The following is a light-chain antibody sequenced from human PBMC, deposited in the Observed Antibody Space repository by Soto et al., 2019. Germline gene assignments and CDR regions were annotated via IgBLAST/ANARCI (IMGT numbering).Light chain of an antibody. CDR2: GAS. Sequence: EIVLTQSPGTLSLSPGDRATLSCRASQSVSSNFLAWYQQKPGQAPRVLIYGASIRAAGIPDRFGGSASGSDFTLTITRREPNDFGMYFGDQYGNSPRTFGQGIKVEIK. CDR1: QSVSSNF. V-gene: IGKV3-20*01. J-gene: IGKJ1*01. CDR3: DQYGNSPRT.